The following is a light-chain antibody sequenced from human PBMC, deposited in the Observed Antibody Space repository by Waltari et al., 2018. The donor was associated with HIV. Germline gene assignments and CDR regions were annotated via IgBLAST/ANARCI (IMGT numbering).Light chain of an antibody. Sequence: QSVLTQPPSVSGAPGQRVTISCTGSSPNIGAGYDVHWYQQLPGTAPKLLIYRNANRPSGVSDRFSGSKSGTSASLAITGLQAEDEADYYCQSYDSRQSGFWVFGGGTTLTVL. CDR3: QSYDSRQSGFWV. J-gene: IGLJ3*02. CDR2: RNA. V-gene: IGLV1-40*01. CDR1: SPNIGAGYD.